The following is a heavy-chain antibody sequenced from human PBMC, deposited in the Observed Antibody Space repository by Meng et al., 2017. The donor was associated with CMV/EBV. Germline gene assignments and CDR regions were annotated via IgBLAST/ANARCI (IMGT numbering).Heavy chain of an antibody. CDR2: IIPIFGTA. CDR1: GGTFSGYA. Sequence: SVKVSCQASGGTFSGYAISWVRQAPGQGLEWMGGIIPIFGTANYAQKFQGRVTITTDESTSTAYMELSSLRSEDTAVYYCARAYRDGYNFGFDYWGQGTLVTVSS. V-gene: IGHV1-69*05. D-gene: IGHD5-24*01. CDR3: ARAYRDGYNFGFDY. J-gene: IGHJ4*02.